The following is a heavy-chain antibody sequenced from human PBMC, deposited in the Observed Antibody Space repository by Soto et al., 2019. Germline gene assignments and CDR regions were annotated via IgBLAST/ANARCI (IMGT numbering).Heavy chain of an antibody. J-gene: IGHJ6*03. Sequence: ASVKVSCKASGYTFTSYHMHWVRQAPGQGLEWMGIINPSGGSTSYAQKFQGRVTMTRDTSTSTVYMELSSLRSEDTAVYYCARVRIADYYYYYYMDVWGKGTTVTSP. V-gene: IGHV1-46*03. CDR3: ARVRIADYYYYYYMDV. CDR1: GYTFTSYH. D-gene: IGHD6-13*01. CDR2: INPSGGST.